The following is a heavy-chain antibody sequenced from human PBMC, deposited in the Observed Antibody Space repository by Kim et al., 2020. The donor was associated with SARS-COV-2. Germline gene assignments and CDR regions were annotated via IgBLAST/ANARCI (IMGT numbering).Heavy chain of an antibody. D-gene: IGHD3-22*01. CDR1: GFTFSNYA. J-gene: IGHJ4*02. Sequence: GGSLRLSCAASGFTFSNYAMSWVRQAPGKGLEWVSAINGGGSSTYYADSVKGRFTISRDNSQNTLYLQMNSLRAEDTAVYYCAKTPRVVVIPFFYYWGQGTLVTVSS. CDR2: INGGGSST. V-gene: IGHV3-23*01. CDR3: AKTPRVVVIPFFYY.